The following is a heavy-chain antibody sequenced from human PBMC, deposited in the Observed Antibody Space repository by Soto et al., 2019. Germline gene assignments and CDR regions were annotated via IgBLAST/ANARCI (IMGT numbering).Heavy chain of an antibody. J-gene: IGHJ1*01. CDR3: ARGSLLRTIPEH. CDR1: GYTFTSYA. Sequence: QVQLVQSGAEVKKPGASLKVSCTASGYTFTSYAITWVRQAPGQGLEWMGWISTYNGDTKYAQNLQGRVTITTDTXXXTAXXXXXXXXXXXXXXXYCARGSLLRTIPEHXGQGXXVAVSX. V-gene: IGHV1-18*01. CDR2: ISTYNGDT. D-gene: IGHD2-21*01.